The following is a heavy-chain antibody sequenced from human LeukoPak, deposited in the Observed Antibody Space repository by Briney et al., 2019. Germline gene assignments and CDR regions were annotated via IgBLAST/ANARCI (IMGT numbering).Heavy chain of an antibody. CDR2: ISGSGGSS. Sequence: GGSLRLSCAASGFTFSIHAMSWVRQAPAKGLEWVSTISGSGGSSYYADSAKGRFTISRDNSKNTLYLQMNSLRAEDTAVYYCAKEALSYYGSGNSYGMDVWGQGTTVTVSS. V-gene: IGHV3-23*01. CDR3: AKEALSYYGSGNSYGMDV. D-gene: IGHD3-10*01. CDR1: GFTFSIHA. J-gene: IGHJ6*02.